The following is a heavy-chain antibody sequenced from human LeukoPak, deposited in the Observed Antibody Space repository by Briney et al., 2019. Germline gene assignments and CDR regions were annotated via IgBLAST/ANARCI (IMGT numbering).Heavy chain of an antibody. CDR1: AFTFNTYW. Sequence: GGSLSLSCAASAFTFNTYWMHWVRQVPGRGLEWVSRINGDESSTNYADSVKGRFTISRDNAKDTLYLHMNSLTAEDTAVYYCARGAKWAYYFDYWGQGTLVTVSS. CDR2: INGDESST. D-gene: IGHD1-26*01. V-gene: IGHV3-74*01. CDR3: ARGAKWAYYFDY. J-gene: IGHJ4*02.